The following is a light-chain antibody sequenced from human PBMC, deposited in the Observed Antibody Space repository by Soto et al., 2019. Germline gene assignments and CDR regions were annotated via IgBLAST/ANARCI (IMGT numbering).Light chain of an antibody. J-gene: IGLJ1*01. CDR2: DVS. Sequence: QSALTQPAPVSGSPRQSITISCTGTSSDVGGYNYVSWYQQHPGKAPKLMIYDVSNRPSGVSNRFSGSKSGNTASLTISGLQAEDEADYYCSSYTSSSTYVFGTGTKLTVL. CDR3: SSYTSSSTYV. CDR1: SSDVGGYNY. V-gene: IGLV2-14*01.